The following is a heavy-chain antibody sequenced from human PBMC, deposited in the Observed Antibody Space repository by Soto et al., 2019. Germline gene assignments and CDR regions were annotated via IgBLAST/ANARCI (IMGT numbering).Heavy chain of an antibody. D-gene: IGHD2-15*01. V-gene: IGHV2-5*02. J-gene: IGHJ5*02. Sequence: SGPTLVNPTQTLTLTCTFSGFSLSTSGVGVGWIRQPPGKALEWLALIYWDDDKRYSPSLKSRLTITKDTSKNQVVLTMTNMDPVDTATYYCAHSPYCSGGSCYGVWFDPWGQGTLVTVS. CDR2: IYWDDDK. CDR1: GFSLSTSGVG. CDR3: AHSPYCSGGSCYGVWFDP.